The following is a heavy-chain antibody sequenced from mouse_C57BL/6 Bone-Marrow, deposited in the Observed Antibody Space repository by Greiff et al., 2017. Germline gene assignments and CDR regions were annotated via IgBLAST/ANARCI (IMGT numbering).Heavy chain of an antibody. Sequence: EVKLVESGGGLVKPGGSLKLSCAASGFTFSDYGMHWVRQAPEQGLEWVAYISSGSSTIYYADTVKGRFTISRDNANNTLFLPLTSLLSEDTAMYYCARGTTVVYFDYWGQGTTLTVSS. D-gene: IGHD1-1*01. V-gene: IGHV5-17*01. CDR3: ARGTTVVYFDY. CDR1: GFTFSDYG. CDR2: ISSGSSTI. J-gene: IGHJ2*01.